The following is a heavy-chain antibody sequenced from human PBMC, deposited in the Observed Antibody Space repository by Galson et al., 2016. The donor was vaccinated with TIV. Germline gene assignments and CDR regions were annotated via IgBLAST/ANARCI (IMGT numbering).Heavy chain of an antibody. CDR2: IYPGDSDT. Sequence: QSGAEVKKPGESLKISCKGSGYSFTGSWIDWVRQVPGKGLEWMGVIYPGDSDTKYIPAFHGHVTIPVDTSISTAFLEWSSLKASDTAIYYCARRGREETNEGGLDVWGQGTTVTVSS. D-gene: IGHD1-1*01. CDR3: ARRGREETNEGGLDV. J-gene: IGHJ6*02. CDR1: GYSFTGSW. V-gene: IGHV5-51*01.